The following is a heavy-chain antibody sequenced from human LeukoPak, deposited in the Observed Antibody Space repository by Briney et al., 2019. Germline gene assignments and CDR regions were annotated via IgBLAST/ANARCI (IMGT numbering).Heavy chain of an antibody. CDR3: ARVYYGGNPYFDY. V-gene: IGHV4-38-2*02. CDR2: IYHSGST. CDR1: GYSISSGYY. J-gene: IGHJ4*02. Sequence: PSETLSLTCTVSGYSISSGYYWDWIRQPPGQGLEWIGGIYHSGSTYYNPSLKSRVTMSVDTSKNQFSLKLRSVTAADTAVYYCARVYYGGNPYFDYWGQGTLVTVSS. D-gene: IGHD4-23*01.